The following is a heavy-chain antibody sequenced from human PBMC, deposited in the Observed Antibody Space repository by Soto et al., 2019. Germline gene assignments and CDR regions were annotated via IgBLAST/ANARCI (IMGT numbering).Heavy chain of an antibody. CDR3: TTVSAVLLWFGESPPYYYGMDV. CDR2: IKSKTDGGTT. Sequence: GGSLRLSCAASGFTFSNAWMNWVRQAPGKGLEWVGRIKSKTDGGTTDYAAPVKGRFTISRDDSKNTLYLQMNSLKTEDTAVYYCTTVSAVLLWFGESPPYYYGMDVWGQGTTVTVSS. V-gene: IGHV3-15*07. D-gene: IGHD3-10*01. J-gene: IGHJ6*02. CDR1: GFTFSNAW.